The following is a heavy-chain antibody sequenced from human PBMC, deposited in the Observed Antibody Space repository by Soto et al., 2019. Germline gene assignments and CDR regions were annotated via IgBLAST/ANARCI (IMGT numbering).Heavy chain of an antibody. CDR3: ARLRMVENWFDP. V-gene: IGHV4-61*08. Sequence: SETLSLTCTVSGDSISNSDYYWNWIRQSPGKGLEWIASIDYSGSTNYNPSLKSRVTISVDTSKNQFSLKLSSVTAADTAVYYCARLRMVENWFDPWGQGTLVTVSS. CDR2: IDYSGST. D-gene: IGHD2-15*01. J-gene: IGHJ5*02. CDR1: GDSISNSDYY.